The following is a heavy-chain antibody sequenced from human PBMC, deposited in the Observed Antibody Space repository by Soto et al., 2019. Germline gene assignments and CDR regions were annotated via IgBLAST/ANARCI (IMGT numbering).Heavy chain of an antibody. CDR3: ARHYYDSSGTPVGAFDI. CDR1: GYTFTGYY. V-gene: IGHV1-2*02. J-gene: IGHJ3*02. D-gene: IGHD3-22*01. Sequence: ASVKVSCKASGYTFTGYYMHWVRQAPGQGLEWMGWINPNSGGTNYAQKFQGRVTMTRDTSISTAYMELSRLRSDDTAVYYCARHYYDSSGTPVGAFDIWGQGTMVPVSS. CDR2: INPNSGGT.